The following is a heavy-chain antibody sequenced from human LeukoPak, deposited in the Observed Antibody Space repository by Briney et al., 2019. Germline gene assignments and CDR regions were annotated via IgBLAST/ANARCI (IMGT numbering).Heavy chain of an antibody. CDR2: INSDGTNR. CDR1: GFTFSTYW. CDR3: ARSHTSYSSSLPSSYYFNY. Sequence: PGGSLRLSCAASGFTFSTYWMHWVRHAPGKGLVWVSRINSDGTNRLYADSVKGRFTISRDNAENTLYLQMNSLRAEDTAVYYCARSHTSYSSSLPSSYYFNYWGQGALVSVSS. D-gene: IGHD6-13*01. V-gene: IGHV3-74*01. J-gene: IGHJ4*02.